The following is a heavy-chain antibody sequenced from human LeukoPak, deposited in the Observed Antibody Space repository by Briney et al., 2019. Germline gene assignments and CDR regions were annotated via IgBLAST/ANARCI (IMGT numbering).Heavy chain of an antibody. V-gene: IGHV3-21*01. Sequence: PGGSLRLSCAASGFTFSSYSMNWVRQAPGKGLEWVSSISSSSSYIYYADSVKGRFTISRDNAKNSLYLQMNSLRAEDTAVYYCARVIVVVPAAMKRTYYYYMDVWGKGTTVTVSS. J-gene: IGHJ6*03. D-gene: IGHD2-2*01. CDR1: GFTFSSYS. CDR2: ISSSSSYI. CDR3: ARVIVVVPAAMKRTYYYYMDV.